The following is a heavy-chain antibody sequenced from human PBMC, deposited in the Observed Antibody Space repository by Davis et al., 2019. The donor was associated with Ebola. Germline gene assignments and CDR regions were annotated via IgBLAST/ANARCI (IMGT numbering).Heavy chain of an antibody. CDR2: ISSSSSYI. J-gene: IGHJ4*02. Sequence: GESLKISCAASGFTFSSYSMNWVRQAPGKGLEWVSSISSSSSYIYYADSVKGRFTISRDNAKNSLYLQMNSMRADDTAVYYCARGEEVIDYWGQGTLVTVSS. V-gene: IGHV3-21*01. D-gene: IGHD1-26*01. CDR1: GFTFSSYS. CDR3: ARGEEVIDY.